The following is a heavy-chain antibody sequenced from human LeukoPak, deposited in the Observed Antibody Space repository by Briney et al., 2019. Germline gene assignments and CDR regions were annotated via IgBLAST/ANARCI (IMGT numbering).Heavy chain of an antibody. Sequence: GASVKVSCKASGGTFSSYAISWVRQAPGQRLEWMGRIIPILGIANYAQKFQGRVTITADKSTSTAYMELSSLRSEDTAVYYCARDALSYAFDIWGQGTMVTVSS. CDR3: ARDALSYAFDI. CDR2: IIPILGIA. CDR1: GGTFSSYA. V-gene: IGHV1-69*04. D-gene: IGHD6-6*01. J-gene: IGHJ3*02.